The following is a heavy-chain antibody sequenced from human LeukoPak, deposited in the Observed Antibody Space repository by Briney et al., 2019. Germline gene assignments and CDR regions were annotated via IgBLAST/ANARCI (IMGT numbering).Heavy chain of an antibody. V-gene: IGHV4-59*01. J-gene: IGHJ4*02. CDR1: GFTFSSYS. Sequence: LRLSWAASGFTFSSYSMNWVRQPPGKGLEWIGYIYYSGSTNYNPSLKSRVTISVDTSKNQFSLKLSSVTAADTAVYYCAARTSYDSSPRAFCECWGQGTLVTVSS. CDR2: IYYSGST. D-gene: IGHD3-22*01. CDR3: AARTSYDSSPRAFCEC.